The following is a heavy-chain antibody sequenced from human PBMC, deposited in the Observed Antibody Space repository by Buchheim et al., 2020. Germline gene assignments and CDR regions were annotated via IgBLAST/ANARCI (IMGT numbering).Heavy chain of an antibody. V-gene: IGHV3-23*04. CDR3: AKDPTYCGGDCPNAIPEYFQH. CDR2: TSGSGGST. J-gene: IGHJ1*01. CDR1: GFTFSSYG. Sequence: VQLVESGGGVVQPGRSLRLSCAASGFTFSSYGMHWVRQAPGKGLEWVSATSGSGGSTYYADSVKGRFTISRDNSKNTLYLQMNSLRAEDTAEYYCAKDPTYCGGDCPNAIPEYFQHWGQGTL. D-gene: IGHD2-21*01.